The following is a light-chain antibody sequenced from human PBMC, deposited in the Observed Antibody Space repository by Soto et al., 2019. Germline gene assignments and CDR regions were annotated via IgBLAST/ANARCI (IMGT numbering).Light chain of an antibody. CDR1: QSLTGR. J-gene: IGKJ2*01. CDR2: DVS. V-gene: IGKV1-5*01. Sequence: DIQMTQSPSTLSASIGDRVTLTCRASQSLTGRLAWYQQKPGRPPKLLIYDVSNLESGVPSRFSGSESGTNFTLTISSLRPDDFATFHCQQYKVYPYTFGQGTRLDI. CDR3: QQYKVYPYT.